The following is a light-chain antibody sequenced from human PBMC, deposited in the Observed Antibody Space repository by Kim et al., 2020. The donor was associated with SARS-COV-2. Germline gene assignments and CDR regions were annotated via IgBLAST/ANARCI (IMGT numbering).Light chain of an antibody. CDR1: QSISRY. Sequence: EIQMTQSPSSLSASVGDRVTITCRASQSISRYLNWYQQKPGKAPKLLIYAASSLQSGVPSRFSGSGSGTDFTLTISSLQPVHFATSYCLQCYSTRTFGQGTKMDI. J-gene: IGKJ1*01. V-gene: IGKV1-39*01. CDR3: LQCYSTRT. CDR2: AAS.